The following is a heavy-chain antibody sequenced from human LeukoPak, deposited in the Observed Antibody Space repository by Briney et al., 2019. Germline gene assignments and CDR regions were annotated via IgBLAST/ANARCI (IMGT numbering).Heavy chain of an antibody. D-gene: IGHD1-14*01. CDR3: AKVGTGDLFRALDY. Sequence: GGSLRLSCAASGFTFSSYAMSWVRQAPGKGLEWVSAISDGGGTTYYAASVQGRFTISRDYSKNTLFLQMNSLRADDTAVYYCAKVGTGDLFRALDYWGRGTLVTVSS. CDR1: GFTFSSYA. CDR2: ISDGGGTT. V-gene: IGHV3-23*01. J-gene: IGHJ4*02.